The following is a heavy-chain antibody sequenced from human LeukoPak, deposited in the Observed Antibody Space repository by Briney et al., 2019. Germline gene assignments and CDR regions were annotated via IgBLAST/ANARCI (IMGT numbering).Heavy chain of an antibody. V-gene: IGHV3-23*01. J-gene: IGHJ4*02. Sequence: GGSLRLSCAAYEFTSSNYGMSWVRQAPGRGLEWVSTLTRSGDATYYADSVKGRFTISRDISNNALYLQMNSLRAEDTAMYYCARRMGSGSYYFDYWGQGTLVTVSS. D-gene: IGHD6-19*01. CDR2: LTRSGDAT. CDR3: ARRMGSGSYYFDY. CDR1: EFTSSNYG.